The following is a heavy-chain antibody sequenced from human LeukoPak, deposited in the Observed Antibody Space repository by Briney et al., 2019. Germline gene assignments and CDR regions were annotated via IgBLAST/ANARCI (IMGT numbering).Heavy chain of an antibody. Sequence: GGSLRLSCSASGFTFSTYATHWVRQAPGQGLEYVSAISSNGGSTYYADSVRGRLTISRDNSKKTLYLQMSSLRTEDTAVYYCVTLGLASPSDYWGQGTLVTVSS. CDR2: ISSNGGST. CDR1: GFTFSTYA. CDR3: VTLGLASPSDY. D-gene: IGHD3/OR15-3a*01. V-gene: IGHV3-64D*09. J-gene: IGHJ4*02.